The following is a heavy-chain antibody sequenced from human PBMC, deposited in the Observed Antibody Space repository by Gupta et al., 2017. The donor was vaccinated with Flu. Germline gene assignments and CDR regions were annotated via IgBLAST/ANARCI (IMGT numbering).Heavy chain of an antibody. CDR3: ARGGSHHGFDY. CDR1: GYIFTDYW. J-gene: IGHJ4*02. CDR2: IITNNGGT. D-gene: IGHD5-12*01. V-gene: IGHV1-2*02. Sequence: QVQLEQSGAEVKEPGASVRVSCKASGYIFTDYWMHWVRQAPGQGPEWMGWIITNNGGTNYAQKFRGRVSMTRDTSINTVSMDMSGLRFDDTAVYYCARGGSHHGFDYWGQGSLVTVSS.